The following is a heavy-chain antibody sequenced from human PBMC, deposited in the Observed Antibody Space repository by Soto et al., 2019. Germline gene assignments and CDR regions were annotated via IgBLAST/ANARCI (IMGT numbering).Heavy chain of an antibody. CDR1: GFTFSSYW. CDR3: ARAGYYDFWRGYFADYYYMGV. Sequence: EVQLVESGGGLVQPGGSLRLSCAASGFTFSSYWLHWVRQAPGKGLVWVSRINSDGSSTSYADSVKGRFTISRDNAKNALYLQMNSLRAEDTAVSYCARAGYYDFWRGYFADYYYMGVWGKGTTVT. CDR2: INSDGSST. V-gene: IGHV3-74*01. J-gene: IGHJ6*03. D-gene: IGHD3-3*01.